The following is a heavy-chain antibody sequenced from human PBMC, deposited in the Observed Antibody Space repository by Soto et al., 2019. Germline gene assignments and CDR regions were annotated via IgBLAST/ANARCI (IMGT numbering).Heavy chain of an antibody. V-gene: IGHV1-18*01. D-gene: IGHD3-16*01. CDR1: GYTFNFYG. CDR3: ARIGVSSGHESPDFDS. CDR2: ISGFNGNT. J-gene: IGHJ4*02. Sequence: VASVKVSCKASGYTFNFYGITWVRQAPGQGLEWMGWISGFNGNTNYAADLQGRVTMTTDTSTSTAYMELRGVRSDDTVVYYCARIGVSSGHESPDFDSWGQGTLVTVSS.